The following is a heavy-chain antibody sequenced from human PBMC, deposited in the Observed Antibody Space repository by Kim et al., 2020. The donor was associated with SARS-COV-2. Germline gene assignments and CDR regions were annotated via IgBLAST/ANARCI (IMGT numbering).Heavy chain of an antibody. CDR2: IIPIFGTA. J-gene: IGHJ3*02. CDR3: FAPIVATPYDAFDI. CDR1: GGTFSSYA. V-gene: IGHV1-69*13. D-gene: IGHD5-12*01. Sequence: SVKVSCKASGGTFSSYAISWVRQAPGQGLEWMGGIIPIFGTANYAQKFQGRVTITADESTSTAYMELSSLRSEDTAVYYCFAPIVATPYDAFDIWGQGTMVTVSS.